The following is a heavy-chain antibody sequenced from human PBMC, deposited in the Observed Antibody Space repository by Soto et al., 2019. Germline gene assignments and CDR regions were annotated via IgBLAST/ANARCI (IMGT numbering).Heavy chain of an antibody. D-gene: IGHD3-10*01. CDR1: GFTFSSYA. Sequence: PGGSLRLSCAASGFTFSSYAMSWVRQTPGKGLEWVSTLSGSGGTTYYADSVKGQFTISRDNSKSTLYLQMNSLRAEDTAVYYCAKDHRRISIVRGVIRPTGWGQGTLVTVSS. J-gene: IGHJ4*02. CDR3: AKDHRRISIVRGVIRPTG. V-gene: IGHV3-23*01. CDR2: LSGSGGTT.